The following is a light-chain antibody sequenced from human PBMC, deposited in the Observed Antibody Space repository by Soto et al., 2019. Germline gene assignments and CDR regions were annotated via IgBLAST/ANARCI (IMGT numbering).Light chain of an antibody. Sequence: QSVLTQPPSASGTPGQRVTISCSGSDSNIGRNVVYWYQQLPGTAPKLLVYRSDQRPSGVPDRFSGSKSDTSASLAISGLRPEDEADYYCAAWDDTLNGHYVFGTGTKVTVL. CDR2: RSD. CDR1: DSNIGRNV. CDR3: AAWDDTLNGHYV. V-gene: IGLV1-47*01. J-gene: IGLJ1*01.